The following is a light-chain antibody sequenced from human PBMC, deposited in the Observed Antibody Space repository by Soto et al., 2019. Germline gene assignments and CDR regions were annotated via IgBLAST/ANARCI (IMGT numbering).Light chain of an antibody. CDR2: ENN. V-gene: IGLV1-51*02. J-gene: IGLJ3*02. CDR1: SANIGNTY. Sequence: QSVLTQPPSVSAAPGQKVTISCSGSSANIGNTYVSWYQQLPGTAPKLLIYENNKRPSGIPDRFSGSKSGTSATLGITGLQTGDEAYYYCGTWHSSLSAGVFGGGTKVTGL. CDR3: GTWHSSLSAGV.